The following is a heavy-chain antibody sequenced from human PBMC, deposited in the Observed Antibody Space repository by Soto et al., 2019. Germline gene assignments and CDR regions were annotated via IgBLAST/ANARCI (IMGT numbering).Heavy chain of an antibody. CDR3: ARVPGVVVSADDAFDI. Sequence: QVQLQESGPGLVKPSGTLSLTCAVSGGSVSSSNWWSWVRQSPGKGLEWIGEFYHSGSAHYNPSLKSRATISLDKSKNQFSLWLTSVTAADTAVYYCARVPGVVVSADDAFDIWGPGTRVIVSS. CDR1: GGSVSSSNW. D-gene: IGHD2-21*02. J-gene: IGHJ3*02. CDR2: FYHSGSA. V-gene: IGHV4-4*02.